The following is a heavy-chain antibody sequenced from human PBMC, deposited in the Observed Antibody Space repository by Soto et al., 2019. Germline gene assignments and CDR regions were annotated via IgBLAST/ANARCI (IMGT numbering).Heavy chain of an antibody. Sequence: QLQLQESGPGLVKPSETLSLTCTVSGGSISSRGYYWGWIRQPPGKGLERIGTIYYSGSTYYNPSLKSRVTISVDTSKNQFSLKLSSVTAAVTAVYYCATSNWFDPWGQGTLVTVSS. V-gene: IGHV4-39*01. CDR1: GGSISSRGYY. J-gene: IGHJ5*02. CDR2: IYYSGST. CDR3: ATSNWFDP.